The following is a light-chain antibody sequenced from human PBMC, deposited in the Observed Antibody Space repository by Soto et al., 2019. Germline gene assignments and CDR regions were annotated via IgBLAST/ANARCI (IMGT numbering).Light chain of an antibody. CDR3: QQSYSTP. Sequence: DIQMTQSPSSLSASVGDRVTITCRASQSISSYLNWYQQKPGKAPKLLIYAASSLQSGFPSRFSGSGSGTDFTLTISSLQPEDFATYSCQQSYSTPFGGGTKVEIK. CDR2: AAS. J-gene: IGKJ4*01. V-gene: IGKV1-39*01. CDR1: QSISSY.